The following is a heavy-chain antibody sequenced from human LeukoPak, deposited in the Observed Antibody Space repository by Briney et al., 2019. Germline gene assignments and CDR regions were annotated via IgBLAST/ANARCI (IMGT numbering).Heavy chain of an antibody. CDR1: GFTFDDYA. Sequence: GRSLRLSCAASGFTFDDYAMHWVRQAPGKGLEWVSGISCNSGSIGYADSVKGRFTISRDNAKNSLYLQMNSLRAEDTALYYCAKEGYWGQGTLVTVSS. J-gene: IGHJ4*02. V-gene: IGHV3-9*01. CDR2: ISCNSGSI. CDR3: AKEGY.